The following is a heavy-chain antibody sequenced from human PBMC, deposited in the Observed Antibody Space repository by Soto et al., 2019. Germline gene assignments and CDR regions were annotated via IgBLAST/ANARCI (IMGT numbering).Heavy chain of an antibody. V-gene: IGHV4-39*01. Sequence: QLQLQESGPGLVKPSETLSLTCAVSGGSITSSSYYWGWIRQAPGRGLEWIGTIYYRGSTYYNPSLESRATIPAATSKTQLSLNLRSVTAADTAVYYCASPAGADYTFDYWGQGILVTVS. J-gene: IGHJ4*02. CDR3: ASPAGADYTFDY. CDR2: IYYRGST. D-gene: IGHD4-4*01. CDR1: GGSITSSSYY.